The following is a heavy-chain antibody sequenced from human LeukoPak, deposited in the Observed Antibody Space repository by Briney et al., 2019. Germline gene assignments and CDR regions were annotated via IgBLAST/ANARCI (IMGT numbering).Heavy chain of an antibody. CDR3: ARMPFDYGADVAFDI. D-gene: IGHD4-17*01. CDR1: GFAFSSYG. CDR2: ISSNGGST. V-gene: IGHV3-64*01. J-gene: IGHJ3*02. Sequence: GGSLRLSCAASGFAFSSYGMHWVRQAPGKGLECVSAISSNGGSTYYANSVKGRFTISRDNSKNTLYLQMGSLRAEDMAVYYCARMPFDYGADVAFDIWGQGTMVTVSS.